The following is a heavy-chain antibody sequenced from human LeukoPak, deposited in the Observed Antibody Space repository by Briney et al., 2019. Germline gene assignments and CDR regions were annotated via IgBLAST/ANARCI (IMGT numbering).Heavy chain of an antibody. CDR1: GFTFSSYA. J-gene: IGHJ4*02. V-gene: IGHV3-30-3*01. D-gene: IGHD5-18*01. CDR2: ISYYGGNR. CDR3: ARSMDTAMASPSDY. Sequence: PGGSLRLSCAASGFTFSSYAMHWVRQAPGKGLEWVAVISYYGGNRYYADSVKGRFTISRDNSKNTLYLQMNSLRPEDTAVYYCARSMDTAMASPSDYWGQGSLVTVSS.